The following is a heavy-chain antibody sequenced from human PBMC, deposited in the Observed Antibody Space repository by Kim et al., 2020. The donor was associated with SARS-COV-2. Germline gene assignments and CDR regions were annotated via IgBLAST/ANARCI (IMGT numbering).Heavy chain of an antibody. D-gene: IGHD6-13*01. Sequence: ASVKVSCKASGYTFTSYGISWVRQAPGQGLEWMGWISAYNGNTNYAQKLQGRVTMTTDTSTSTAYMELRSLRSDDTAVYYCAREIAAAGTSSGPGYYYYMDVWGKGTTVTVSS. CDR1: GYTFTSYG. V-gene: IGHV1-18*01. J-gene: IGHJ6*03. CDR3: AREIAAAGTSSGPGYYYYMDV. CDR2: ISAYNGNT.